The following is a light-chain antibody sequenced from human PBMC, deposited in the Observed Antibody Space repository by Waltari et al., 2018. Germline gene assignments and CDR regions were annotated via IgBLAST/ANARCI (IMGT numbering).Light chain of an antibody. CDR2: GAS. V-gene: IGKV3-20*01. CDR1: QSVSSSY. J-gene: IGKJ1*01. Sequence: EIVLTQSPGTLSLSPGERATLSCRASQSVSSSYLAWYQQKPCQAPSLLIYGASSRATGIPYRFSGSGSGTDFTLTISRLEPEDFAVYYCQQYGSSPWTFGQGTKGEIK. CDR3: QQYGSSPWT.